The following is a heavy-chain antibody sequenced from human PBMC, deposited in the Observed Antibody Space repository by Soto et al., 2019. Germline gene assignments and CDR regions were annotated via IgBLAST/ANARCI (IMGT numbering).Heavy chain of an antibody. CDR3: ARGGISSGWYGGKNYFDY. D-gene: IGHD6-19*01. Sequence: PSETLSLTCAVSSGSISSSNWWSWVRQPPGKGLEWIGEIYHSGSTNYNPSLKSRVTISVDKSKNQFSLKLSSVTAADTAVYYCARGGISSGWYGGKNYFDYWGQGTLVTVSS. J-gene: IGHJ4*02. CDR1: SGSISSSNW. CDR2: IYHSGST. V-gene: IGHV4-4*02.